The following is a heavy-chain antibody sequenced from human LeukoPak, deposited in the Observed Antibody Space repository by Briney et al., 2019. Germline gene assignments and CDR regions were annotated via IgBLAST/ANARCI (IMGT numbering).Heavy chain of an antibody. CDR2: ISYDGSNK. CDR1: GFTFSSYA. CDR3: ASADSGGIPYYFDY. J-gene: IGHJ4*02. Sequence: AGGSLRLSCAASGFTFSSYAMHWVRQAPGKGLEWVAVISYDGSNKYYADSVKGRFTISRDNSKNTLYLQINSLRAEDTAVYYCASADSGGIPYYFDYWGQGTLVTVSS. D-gene: IGHD2-15*01. V-gene: IGHV3-30-3*01.